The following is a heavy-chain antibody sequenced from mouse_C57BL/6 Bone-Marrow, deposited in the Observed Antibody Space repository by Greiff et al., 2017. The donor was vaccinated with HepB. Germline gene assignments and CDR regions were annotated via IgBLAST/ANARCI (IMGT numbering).Heavy chain of an antibody. CDR2: IDPENGDT. Sequence: DVKLQESGAELVRPGASVKLSCTASGFNIKDDYMHWVKQRPEQGLEWIGWIDPENGDTEYASKFQGKATITADTSSNTAYLQLSSLTSEDTAVYYCTTPPPWFAYWGQGTLVTVSA. J-gene: IGHJ3*01. CDR1: GFNIKDDY. CDR3: TTPPPWFAY. V-gene: IGHV14-4*01.